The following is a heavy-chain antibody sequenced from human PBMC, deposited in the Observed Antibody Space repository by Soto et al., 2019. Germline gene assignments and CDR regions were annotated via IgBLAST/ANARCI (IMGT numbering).Heavy chain of an antibody. CDR1: GGSISSYY. CDR3: ARSVVPAASGCDP. J-gene: IGHJ5*02. CDR2: IYYSGST. V-gene: IGHV4-59*01. D-gene: IGHD2-2*01. Sequence: QVQLQESGPGLVKPSETLSLTCTVSGGSISSYYWSWIRQPPGKGLEWIGYIYYSGSTNYNPSLKSRVTISVDTSKNQFSLKLSSVTAADTAVYYCARSVVPAASGCDPWGQGTLVTVSS.